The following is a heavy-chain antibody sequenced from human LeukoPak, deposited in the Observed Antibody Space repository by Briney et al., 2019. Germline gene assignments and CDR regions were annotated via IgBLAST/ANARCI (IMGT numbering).Heavy chain of an antibody. CDR3: AKDPYRGPRYYFDY. Sequence: PGASLRLSCAASGSTFSSYAMSWVRQAPGKGLEWVSAISGSGGSTYYADSVKGRFTISRDNSKNTLYLQMNSLRAEDTAVYYCAKDPYRGPRYYFDYWGQGTLVTVSS. V-gene: IGHV3-23*01. J-gene: IGHJ4*02. CDR2: ISGSGGST. D-gene: IGHD5-18*01. CDR1: GSTFSSYA.